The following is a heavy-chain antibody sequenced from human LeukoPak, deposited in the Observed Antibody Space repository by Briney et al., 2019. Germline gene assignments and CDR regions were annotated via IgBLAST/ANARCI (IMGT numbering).Heavy chain of an antibody. J-gene: IGHJ5*02. Sequence: ASVKVSCKASGYTFTGYYMHWVRQAPGQGLEWMGWINPNSGGTNYAQKFQGRVTMTRDTSISTAYMELSRLRSDDTAVYYCAREGGRRYYGSGSSNWFDPWGQGTLVTVSS. V-gene: IGHV1-2*02. CDR2: INPNSGGT. D-gene: IGHD3-10*01. CDR1: GYTFTGYY. CDR3: AREGGRRYYGSGSSNWFDP.